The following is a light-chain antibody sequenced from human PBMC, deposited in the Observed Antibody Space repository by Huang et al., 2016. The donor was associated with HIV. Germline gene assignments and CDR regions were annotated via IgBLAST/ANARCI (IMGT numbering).Light chain of an antibody. V-gene: IGKV1-39*01. J-gene: IGKJ2*01. CDR2: AAS. CDR1: QSISSY. Sequence: DIQMTQSPSSLSASVGDRVTITCRASQSISSYLNWYQQKPGKAPKLLIYAASSLKSGVPSRFSGSGSGTDFTLTISSLQPEDFATYYCQQSYSTPQNTFGQGTKLEIK. CDR3: QQSYSTPQNT.